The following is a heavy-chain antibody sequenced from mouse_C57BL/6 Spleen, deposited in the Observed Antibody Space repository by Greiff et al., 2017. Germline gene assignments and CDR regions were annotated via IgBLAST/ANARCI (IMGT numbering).Heavy chain of an antibody. Sequence: QVQLQQSGPELVKPGASVKISCKASGYAFSSSWMNWVKQRPGKGLEWIGRIYPGDGDTNYNGKFKGKATLTADKSSSTAYMQLSSLTSEDSAVYFCASGDYYGGDYWGQGTTLTVSS. V-gene: IGHV1-82*01. J-gene: IGHJ2*01. D-gene: IGHD1-1*01. CDR3: ASGDYYGGDY. CDR2: IYPGDGDT. CDR1: GYAFSSSW.